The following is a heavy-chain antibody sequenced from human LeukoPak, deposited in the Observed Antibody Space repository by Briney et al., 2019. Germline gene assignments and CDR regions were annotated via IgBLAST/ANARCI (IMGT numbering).Heavy chain of an antibody. D-gene: IGHD6-19*01. J-gene: IGHJ6*03. CDR3: ARESSGWYWYMDV. Sequence: PGGSLRLSCAASGFTFSSYSMNWVRQAPGKGLEWVSSISSSSSYIYYADSVKGRFTISRDNAKNSLYLQVNSLRAEDTAVYYCARESSGWYWYMDVWGKGTTVTVSS. CDR2: ISSSSSYI. CDR1: GFTFSSYS. V-gene: IGHV3-21*01.